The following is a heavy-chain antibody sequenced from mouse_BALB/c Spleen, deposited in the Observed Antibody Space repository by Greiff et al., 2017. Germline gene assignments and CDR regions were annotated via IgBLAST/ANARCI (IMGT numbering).Heavy chain of an antibody. CDR2: IAPGSGST. CDR3: ARGDYDYFDY. CDR1: GYTFTSYW. J-gene: IGHJ2*01. D-gene: IGHD2-4*01. Sequence: DLVKPGASVKLSCKASGYTFTSYWINWIKQRPGQGLEWIGRIAPGSGSTYYNEMFKGKATLTVDTSSSTAYIQLSSLSSEDSAVYFCARGDYDYFDYWGQGTTLTVSS. V-gene: IGHV1S41*01.